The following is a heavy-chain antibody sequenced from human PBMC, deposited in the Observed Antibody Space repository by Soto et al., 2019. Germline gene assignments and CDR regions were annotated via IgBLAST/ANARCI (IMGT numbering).Heavy chain of an antibody. CDR3: ASGFFYYETNGRLDY. CDR2: ISYDGSNK. CDR1: GLTFTNYA. J-gene: IGHJ4*02. V-gene: IGHV3-30-3*01. D-gene: IGHD3-22*01. Sequence: QVQLVESGGGVVQPGRSLRLSCAASGLTFTNYAMHWVRQAPGKGLEWAAVISYDGSNKYYADSVKGRFTISRDNSKNTVYLQMNSLRAEDTAIYYCASGFFYYETNGRLDYWGQGTLVTVSS.